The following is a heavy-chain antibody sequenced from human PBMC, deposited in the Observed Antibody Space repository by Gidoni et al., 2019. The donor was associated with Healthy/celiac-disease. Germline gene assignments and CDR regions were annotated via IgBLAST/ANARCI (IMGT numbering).Heavy chain of an antibody. Sequence: EVQLVESGGGLVKPGVSLRLSCAASGFPLSRVSMNLVRQAPGKGVEWISSISSRSSYIYYADSVKGRFTISRDNAKNSLYLQMNSLRAEDTAVYYCARDQRDTIFGVVIVPYYGMDVWGQGTTVTVSS. J-gene: IGHJ6*02. V-gene: IGHV3-21*01. CDR3: ARDQRDTIFGVVIVPYYGMDV. D-gene: IGHD3-3*01. CDR1: GFPLSRVS. CDR2: ISSRSSYI.